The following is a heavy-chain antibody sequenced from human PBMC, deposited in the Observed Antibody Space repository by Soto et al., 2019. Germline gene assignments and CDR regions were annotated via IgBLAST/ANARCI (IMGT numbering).Heavy chain of an antibody. V-gene: IGHV3-48*01. D-gene: IGHD3-16*02. J-gene: IGHJ4*02. Sequence: GESLKISCAASGFTFSSYSMNWVRQAPGKGLEWVSYISSSSSTIYYADSVKGRFTISRDNAKNSLYLQMNSLRAEDTAVYYCARSVTFGGLIVSGLYYFDYWGQGTLVTVSS. CDR1: GFTFSSYS. CDR2: ISSSSSTI. CDR3: ARSVTFGGLIVSGLYYFDY.